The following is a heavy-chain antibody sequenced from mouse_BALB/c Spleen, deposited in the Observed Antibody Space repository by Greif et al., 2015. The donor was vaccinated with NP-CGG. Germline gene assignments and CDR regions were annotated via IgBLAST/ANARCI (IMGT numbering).Heavy chain of an antibody. D-gene: IGHD2-3*01. V-gene: IGHV1-9*01. CDR1: GYTFSSYW. Sequence: VQLVESGAELMKPGASVKISCKATGYTFSSYWIEWVKQRPGHGLEWIGEVLPGSGSTNYNGKFKGKATFTADTSSNTAYMQLSSLTSEDSAVYYCAREINLCRDYWGQGTSVTVSS. CDR2: VLPGSGST. CDR3: AREINLCRDY. J-gene: IGHJ4*01.